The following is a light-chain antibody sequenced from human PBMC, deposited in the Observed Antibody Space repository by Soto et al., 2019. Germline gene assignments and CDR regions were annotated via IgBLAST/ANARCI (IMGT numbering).Light chain of an antibody. J-gene: IGKJ5*01. Sequence: DIQMTQSPSSVSASVGERVTITCRSSEDISTWLAWYQQKPGKAPKLLIYAASSLQSGVPSRCSGSGSGTDFTLTISSLQPEDFATYYCQHADSFPLITFGQGTRLEIK. CDR1: EDISTW. V-gene: IGKV1-12*01. CDR2: AAS. CDR3: QHADSFPLIT.